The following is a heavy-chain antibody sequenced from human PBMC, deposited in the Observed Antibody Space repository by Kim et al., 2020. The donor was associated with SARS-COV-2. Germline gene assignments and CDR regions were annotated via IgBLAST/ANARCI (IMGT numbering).Heavy chain of an antibody. J-gene: IGHJ6*02. V-gene: IGHV3-23*01. D-gene: IGHD6-13*01. CDR3: AKGTIAVASGYYFGMDV. Sequence: VKGPFTISRDKAKNTLYLQMNSLRAEDTAVYYCAKGTIAVASGYYFGMDVWGQGTTVTVSS.